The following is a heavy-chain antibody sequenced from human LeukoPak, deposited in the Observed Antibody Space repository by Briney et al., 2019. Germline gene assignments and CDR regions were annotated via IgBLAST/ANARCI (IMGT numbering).Heavy chain of an antibody. V-gene: IGHV1-69*13. D-gene: IGHD6-13*01. Sequence: ASVKVSCKASGGTFSSYAISWVRQAPGQGLEWMGGIIPIFGTANYAQKFQGRDTITADESTSTAYMELSSLRSEDTAVYYCARVRYSISWYHFDYWGQGTLVTVSS. J-gene: IGHJ4*02. CDR1: GGTFSSYA. CDR3: ARVRYSISWYHFDY. CDR2: IIPIFGTA.